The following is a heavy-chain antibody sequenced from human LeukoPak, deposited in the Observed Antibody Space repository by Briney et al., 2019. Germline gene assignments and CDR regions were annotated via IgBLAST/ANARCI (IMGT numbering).Heavy chain of an antibody. D-gene: IGHD3-9*01. CDR1: GGSFSGYY. CDR2: INHSGST. J-gene: IGHJ4*02. Sequence: KPSETLSLTCAVYGGSFSGYYWSWIRQPPGKGLEWIGEINHSGSTNYNPSLKSRVTISVDTSKNQLSLKLSSVTAADTAVYYCARGRKGTYFDWLLKGFDYWGQGTLVTVSS. CDR3: ARGRKGTYFDWLLKGFDY. V-gene: IGHV4-34*01.